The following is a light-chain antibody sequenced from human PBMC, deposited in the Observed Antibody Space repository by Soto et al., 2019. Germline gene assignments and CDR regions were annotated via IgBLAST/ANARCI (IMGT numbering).Light chain of an antibody. V-gene: IGKV3-15*01. CDR1: QSVTSN. CDR2: GAS. CDR3: QQYNSWPT. J-gene: IGKJ2*01. Sequence: EIVMTQSPATLSVSPGERATLSCRASQSVTSNLAWYQQKPGQAPRLLIYGASTRATDIPARFSGSGSGTEFPLTISSLQSEDFAVYYCQQYNSWPTFGQGTKLEIK.